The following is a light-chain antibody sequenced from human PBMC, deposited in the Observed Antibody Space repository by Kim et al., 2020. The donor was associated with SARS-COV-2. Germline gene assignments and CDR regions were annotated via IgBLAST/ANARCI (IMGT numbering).Light chain of an antibody. CDR3: QKYNSAPWT. V-gene: IGKV1-27*01. CDR2: AAS. J-gene: IGKJ1*01. CDR1: QDIANS. Sequence: ASVGDRVSLTCRTSQDIANSLAWYQQKQGKVPKLLIYAASTLQSGVPSRFSGSGSGTEFTLTIGSLQTEDVATYYCQKYNSAPWTFGPGTKVDIK.